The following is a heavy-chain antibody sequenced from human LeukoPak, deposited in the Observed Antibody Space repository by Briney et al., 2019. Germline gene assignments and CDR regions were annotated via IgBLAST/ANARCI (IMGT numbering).Heavy chain of an antibody. Sequence: TGGSLRLSCAASGFTFGTYWMSWVRQAPGKGLEWVANIKQDGSEKYYVDSVKGRFTISRDNAKNSLYLQMSSLRAEDTAVYYCARDKVVGATHFEYWGQGTLVTVSS. CDR2: IKQDGSEK. CDR1: GFTFGTYW. D-gene: IGHD1-26*01. CDR3: ARDKVVGATHFEY. V-gene: IGHV3-7*01. J-gene: IGHJ4*02.